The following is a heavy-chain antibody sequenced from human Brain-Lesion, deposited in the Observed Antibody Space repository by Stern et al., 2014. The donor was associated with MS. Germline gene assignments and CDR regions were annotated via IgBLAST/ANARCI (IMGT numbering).Heavy chain of an antibody. CDR2: ISYDGSDK. Sequence: DQLVESGGGGVEHGRCLRLSWADSGITFSYHAMHWVRQAPGKGLEWGALISYDGSDKNDADSVKGRFTISRDNSRNTLYLQMNSLRVDDTAVYYCARGGAVTTSDYYLDYWGQGILVTVSS. D-gene: IGHD4-17*01. V-gene: IGHV3-30*01. J-gene: IGHJ4*02. CDR1: GITFSYHA. CDR3: ARGGAVTTSDYYLDY.